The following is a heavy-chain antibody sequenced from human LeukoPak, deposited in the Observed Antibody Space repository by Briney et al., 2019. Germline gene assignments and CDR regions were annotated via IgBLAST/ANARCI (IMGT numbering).Heavy chain of an antibody. CDR1: GFTFSSYS. CDR3: AREGMVATFDY. CDR2: ISSSSSYI. Sequence: GGSLRLSCAASGFTFSSYSMNWVRQATGKGLECVSSISSSSSYIYYADSVKGRFTISRDKAKNSLYLQMNSLRAEDTAIYYCAREGMVATFDYWGQGTLVTVSS. D-gene: IGHD5-12*01. J-gene: IGHJ4*02. V-gene: IGHV3-21*01.